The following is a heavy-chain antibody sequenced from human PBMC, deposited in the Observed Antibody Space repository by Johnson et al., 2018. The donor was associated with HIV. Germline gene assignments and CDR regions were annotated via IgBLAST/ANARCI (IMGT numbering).Heavy chain of an antibody. D-gene: IGHD3-10*01. Sequence: VQLVESGGGVVQPGRSLRLSCAASGFTFSSYSMHWVRQAPGKGLEWVSYISSSGSTIYYADSVKGRFTISRDNAKNSLYLQMNSLRAEDTAVYYCASWPHGSGSYQIDIWGQGTMVTVSS. CDR3: ASWPHGSGSYQIDI. CDR1: GFTFSSYS. CDR2: ISSSGSTI. J-gene: IGHJ3*02. V-gene: IGHV3-48*04.